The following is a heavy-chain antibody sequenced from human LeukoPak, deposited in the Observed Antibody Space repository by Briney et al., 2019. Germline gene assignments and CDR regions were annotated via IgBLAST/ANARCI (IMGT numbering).Heavy chain of an antibody. CDR3: AREISGGWYFDL. J-gene: IGHJ2*01. Sequence: GGSLRLSCAASGFPFSDYWMTWIRQPPGKGLEWVSYVSPAGNVVYYADSVKGRFTMSRDNAKNSLYLQMNSLTAEDTAVYFCAREISGGWYFDLWGRGTLVTVSS. CDR2: VSPAGNVV. D-gene: IGHD2-15*01. V-gene: IGHV3-11*01. CDR1: GFPFSDYW.